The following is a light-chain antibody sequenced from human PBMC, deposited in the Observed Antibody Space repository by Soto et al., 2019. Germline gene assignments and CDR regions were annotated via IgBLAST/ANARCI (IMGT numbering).Light chain of an antibody. V-gene: IGLV1-44*01. J-gene: IGLJ7*01. CDR3: AAWDDSLKAI. Sequence: QSVLTQPPSVSGTPGQRVTISCSGSSSNIGSNTVNWYQQFPGTAPRPLIYSSYQRPSGVPDRFSGSQSGTSASLAISGLQSDDEADYYCAAWDDSLKAIFGGGTQLTVL. CDR2: SSY. CDR1: SSNIGSNT.